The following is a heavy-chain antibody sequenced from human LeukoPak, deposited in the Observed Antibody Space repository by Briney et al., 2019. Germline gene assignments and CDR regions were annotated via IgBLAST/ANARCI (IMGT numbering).Heavy chain of an antibody. CDR1: GFTFSSYS. V-gene: IGHV3-21*01. J-gene: IGHJ1*01. CDR3: ARGGYYYDSSGYHFQH. CDR2: ISSSSSYI. Sequence: PGGSLRLSCAASGFTFSSYSMNWVRQAPGKGLEWVSSISSSSSYIYYADSVKGRFTISRDNAKNSLYLQMNSLRAEDMAVYYCARGGYYYDSSGYHFQHWGQGTLVTVSS. D-gene: IGHD3-22*01.